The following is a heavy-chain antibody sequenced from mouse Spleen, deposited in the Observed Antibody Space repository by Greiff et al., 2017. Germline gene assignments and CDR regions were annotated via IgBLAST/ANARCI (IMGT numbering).Heavy chain of an antibody. V-gene: IGHV3-6*01. CDR1: GYSITSGYY. CDR3: ARDDYDGWFAY. CDR2: ISYDGSN. J-gene: IGHJ3*01. D-gene: IGHD2-4*01. Sequence: VQVVESGPGLVKPSQSLSLPCSVTGYSITSGYYWNWIRQFPGNKLEWMGYISYDGSNNYNPSLKNRISITRDTSKNQLFLKLNSVTTEDTATYYCARDDYDGWFAYGGQGTLVTVSA.